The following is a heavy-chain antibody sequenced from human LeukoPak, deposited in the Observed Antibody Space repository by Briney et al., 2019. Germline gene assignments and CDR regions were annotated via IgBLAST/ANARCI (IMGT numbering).Heavy chain of an antibody. CDR3: ARQEVVVAASWFDP. CDR1: GGTFSSYA. V-gene: IGHV1-69*04. D-gene: IGHD2-15*01. J-gene: IGHJ5*02. Sequence: ASVKVSCKASGGTFSSYAISWVRQAPGQGLEWMGRIIPILGIANYAQKFQGRVTITADKSTSTAYMELSSLRSEDTAVYYCARQEVVVAASWFDPWGQGTLVTVSS. CDR2: IIPILGIA.